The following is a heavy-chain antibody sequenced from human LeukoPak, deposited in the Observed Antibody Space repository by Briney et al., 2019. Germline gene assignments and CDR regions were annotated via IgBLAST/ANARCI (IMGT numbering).Heavy chain of an antibody. CDR3: ARNWFYP. CDR2: IYSGGST. Sequence: RGSLRLSCAASGFTVSSDYMSWVRQAPGKGLEWVSVIYSGGSTYYADSVKGRFTISRDKSKNTVYLQMNSLRLEDTAMYYCARNWFYPWGQGTLVTVSS. J-gene: IGHJ5*02. CDR1: GFTVSSDY. V-gene: IGHV3-53*01.